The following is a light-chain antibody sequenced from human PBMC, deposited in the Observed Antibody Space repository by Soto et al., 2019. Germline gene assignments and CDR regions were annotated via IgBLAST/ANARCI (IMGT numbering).Light chain of an antibody. V-gene: IGLV2-14*01. J-gene: IGLJ1*01. CDR2: EVS. CDR1: SSDVGANNF. Sequence: QSVLTQPASVSGSPGPSITISCTGTSSDVGANNFVSWYQQHPGKAPKLMICEVSNRPSGVSNRFSGSKSGNTASLTISGLQAEDEADYCCNSYTNTGARVFGTGTKLTVL. CDR3: NSYTNTGARV.